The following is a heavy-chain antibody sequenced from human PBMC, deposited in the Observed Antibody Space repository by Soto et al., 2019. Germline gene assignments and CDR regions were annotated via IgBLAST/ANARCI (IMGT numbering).Heavy chain of an antibody. CDR3: AHHTITPATNWFDL. CDR1: GFSLTTSGVG. J-gene: IGHJ6*02. D-gene: IGHD1-1*01. Sequence: GPTLVNPTQTLTLTCTFSGFSLTTSGVGVGWIRQPPGKALEWLALIYWNDDKRYSPSLRGRLTITKDTSKNQVVLAMTNMDPVDTATYYCAHHTITPATNWFDLWGQGTTVTVYS. V-gene: IGHV2-5*01. CDR2: IYWNDDK.